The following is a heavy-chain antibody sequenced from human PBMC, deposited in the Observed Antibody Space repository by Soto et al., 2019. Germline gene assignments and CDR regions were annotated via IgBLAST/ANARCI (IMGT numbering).Heavy chain of an antibody. J-gene: IGHJ4*02. D-gene: IGHD3-16*01. CDR3: ARVDWGSVDY. V-gene: IGHV3-7*04. Sequence: EVQLVDSGGGLVQPGGSLRLSCAASGFTFSSYWMSWVRQAPWTGLEWVAIMNQDRSEKNYVDSVKGRFTISRDNAKNSLYLQMNSLRVQVTSVYYCARVDWGSVDYWGQGILVTVSS. CDR1: GFTFSSYW. CDR2: MNQDRSEK.